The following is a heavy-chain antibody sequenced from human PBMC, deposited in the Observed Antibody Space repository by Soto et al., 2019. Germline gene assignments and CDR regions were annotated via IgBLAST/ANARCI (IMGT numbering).Heavy chain of an antibody. Sequence: PGGSLRLSCAASGFTFSSYAMSWVRQAPGKGLEWVSAISGSGGSTYYADSVKGRITISRDNSKNTLYLQMNSLRAEDTAVYYCAKDKHHSSSWETTYWGQGTLVTVSS. CDR1: GFTFSSYA. D-gene: IGHD6-13*01. V-gene: IGHV3-23*01. J-gene: IGHJ4*02. CDR3: AKDKHHSSSWETTY. CDR2: ISGSGGST.